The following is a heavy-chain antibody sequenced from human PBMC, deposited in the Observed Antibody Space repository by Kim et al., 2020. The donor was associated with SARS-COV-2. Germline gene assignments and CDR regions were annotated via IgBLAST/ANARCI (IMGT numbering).Heavy chain of an antibody. V-gene: IGHV4-39*07. D-gene: IGHD4-17*01. CDR3: ARDYGPNDYGGKIDY. J-gene: IGHJ4*02. Sequence: SLKSRVTISVDTSKNQFSLKLSSVTAADTAVYYCARDYGPNDYGGKIDYWGQGTLVTVSS.